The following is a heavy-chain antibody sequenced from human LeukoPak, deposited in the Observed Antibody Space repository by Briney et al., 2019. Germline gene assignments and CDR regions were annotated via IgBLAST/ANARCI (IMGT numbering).Heavy chain of an antibody. V-gene: IGHV1-46*01. CDR2: INPSGGST. Sequence: ASVKVSCKASGYTFTSYYMHWVRQAPGQGLEWMGIINPSGGSTSYAQKFQGRVTMTRDTSTGTVYMELSSLRSEDTAVYYCARDRIVGGLGGNWFDPWGQGTLVTVSS. D-gene: IGHD1-26*01. CDR3: ARDRIVGGLGGNWFDP. J-gene: IGHJ5*02. CDR1: GYTFTSYY.